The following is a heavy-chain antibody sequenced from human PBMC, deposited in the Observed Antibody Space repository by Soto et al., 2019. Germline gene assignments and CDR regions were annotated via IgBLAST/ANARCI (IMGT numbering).Heavy chain of an antibody. CDR2: INHSGST. D-gene: IGHD2-2*01. CDR1: GGSFSGYY. J-gene: IGHJ4*02. V-gene: IGHV4-34*01. Sequence: PSETLSLTCAVYGGSFSGYYWSWIRQPPGKGLEWIGEINHSGSTNYNPSLEGRVTMSVDTSKNQLSLILTSVTAADTAVYFCARDGETYCSSSSCPIDTWGQGTLVTVSS. CDR3: ARDGETYCSSSSCPIDT.